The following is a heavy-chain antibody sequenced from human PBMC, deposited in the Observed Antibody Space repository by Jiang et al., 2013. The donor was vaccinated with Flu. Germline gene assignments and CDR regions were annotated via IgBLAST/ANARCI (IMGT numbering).Heavy chain of an antibody. Sequence: KPSETLSLTCAVYGGSFSGYYWSWIRQPPGKGLEWIGEINDSGSTNYNPSLKSRVTISVDTSKNQFSLKLSSVTAADTAVYYCARGRYYDSSGYPEAFDIWGQGTMVTVSS. V-gene: IGHV4-34*01. CDR1: GGSFSGYY. CDR3: ARGRYYDSSGYPEAFDI. J-gene: IGHJ3*02. D-gene: IGHD3-22*01. CDR2: INDSGST.